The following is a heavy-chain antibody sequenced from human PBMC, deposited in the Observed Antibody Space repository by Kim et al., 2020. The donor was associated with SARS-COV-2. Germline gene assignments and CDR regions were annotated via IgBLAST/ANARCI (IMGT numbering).Heavy chain of an antibody. D-gene: IGHD3-10*01. Sequence: GGSLRLSCAASGFTFSSYWMSWVRQAPGKGLEWVANIKQDGSEKYYVDSVKGRFTISRDNAKNSLYLQMNSLRAEDTAVYYCARVDWFGELYFDYWGQGTLVTVSS. V-gene: IGHV3-7*03. CDR1: GFTFSSYW. CDR3: ARVDWFGELYFDY. CDR2: IKQDGSEK. J-gene: IGHJ4*02.